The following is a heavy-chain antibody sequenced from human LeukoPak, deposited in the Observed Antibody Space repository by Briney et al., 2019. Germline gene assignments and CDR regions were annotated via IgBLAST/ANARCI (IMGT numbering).Heavy chain of an antibody. V-gene: IGHV4-34*01. Sequence: SETLSLTCAVYGGSFSGYYWSWIRQPPGKGLEWIGEINHSGGTNYNPSLKSRVTISVDTSKNQFSLKLSSVTAADTAVYYCARGRSEYYDSSGYYYVLFSFDYWGQGTLVTVSS. CDR2: INHSGGT. J-gene: IGHJ4*02. CDR3: ARGRSEYYDSSGYYYVLFSFDY. CDR1: GGSFSGYY. D-gene: IGHD3-22*01.